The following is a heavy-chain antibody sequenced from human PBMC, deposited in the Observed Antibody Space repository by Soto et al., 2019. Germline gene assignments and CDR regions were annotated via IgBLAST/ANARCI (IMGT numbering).Heavy chain of an antibody. CDR3: ARGWGRIFDY. J-gene: IGHJ4*02. CDR1: GGSFSGYY. Sequence: QVQLQQWGAGLLKPSETLSLTCAVYGGSFSGYYWSWIRQPPGKGLEWIGEINHSGSTNYNPSLKSRVTISADTSKNQFSLKLSSVTDADTAVYYCARGWGRIFDYWGQGTLVTVSS. CDR2: INHSGST. D-gene: IGHD7-27*01. V-gene: IGHV4-34*01.